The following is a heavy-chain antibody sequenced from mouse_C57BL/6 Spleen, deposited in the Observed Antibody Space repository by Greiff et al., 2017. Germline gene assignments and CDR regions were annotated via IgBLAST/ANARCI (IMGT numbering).Heavy chain of an antibody. CDR3: ARNSHYYGSSYDYFDY. J-gene: IGHJ2*01. Sequence: VNVVESGPGLVAPSQSLSITCTVSGFSLTSYAISWVRQPPGKGLEWLGVIWTGGGTNYNSALKSRLSISKDNSKSQVFLKMNSLQTDDTARYYCARNSHYYGSSYDYFDYWGQGTTLTVSS. CDR1: GFSLTSYA. CDR2: IWTGGGT. V-gene: IGHV2-9-1*01. D-gene: IGHD1-1*01.